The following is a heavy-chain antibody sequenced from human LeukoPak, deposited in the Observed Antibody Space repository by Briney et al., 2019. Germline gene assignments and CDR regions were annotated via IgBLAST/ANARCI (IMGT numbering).Heavy chain of an antibody. D-gene: IGHD5-18*01. CDR3: ARDRGYSYGYPNYYFDY. J-gene: IGHJ4*02. V-gene: IGHV1-2*02. CDR1: GYTFTGYY. CDR2: INPNSGGT. Sequence: GAAVKVSCKASGYTFTGYYMHWVRQAPGQGLEWMGWINPNSGGTNYAQKFQGRVTMTRDTSISTAYMELSRLRSDDTAVYYCARDRGYSYGYPNYYFDYWGQGTLVTVSS.